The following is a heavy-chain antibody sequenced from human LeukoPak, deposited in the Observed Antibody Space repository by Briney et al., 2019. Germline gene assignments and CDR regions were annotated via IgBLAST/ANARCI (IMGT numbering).Heavy chain of an antibody. V-gene: IGHV3-7*01. J-gene: IGHJ4*02. CDR2: INEDGREK. CDR1: GFTFNTYW. D-gene: IGHD3-10*01. CDR3: ARDLGSGSYPSGGY. Sequence: PRGSLRLSCAASGFTFNTYWMTWVRQAPGKGLEWVANINEDGREKYYVDSVKGRIFISRDNARHSLYLQMNSPRAEDTAVYYCARDLGSGSYPSGGYWGQGTLVTVSS.